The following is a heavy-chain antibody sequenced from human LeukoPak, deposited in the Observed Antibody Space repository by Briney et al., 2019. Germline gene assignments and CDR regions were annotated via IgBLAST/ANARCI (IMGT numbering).Heavy chain of an antibody. CDR2: IYHSGST. CDR3: ARTKGYFDY. Sequence: SQTLSLTCAVSGGSISSGGYSWSWLRQPPGKGLEWIGYIYHSGSTYYNPSLKSRVTISVDRSKNQFSLKLSSVTAADTAVYYCARTKGYFDYWGQGTLVTVSS. CDR1: GGSISSGGYS. V-gene: IGHV4-30-2*01. J-gene: IGHJ4*02.